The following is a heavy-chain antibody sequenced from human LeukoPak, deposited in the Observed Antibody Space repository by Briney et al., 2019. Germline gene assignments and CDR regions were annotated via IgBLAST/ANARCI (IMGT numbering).Heavy chain of an antibody. J-gene: IGHJ4*02. CDR3: TTDFVSSWYYFDY. CDR2: IKSKTDGGTT. Sequence: GGSLRLSCAASAFTFSNAWMSWVRQAPGKGLEWVGRIKSKTDGGTTDYAAPVKGRFTISRDDSKNTLYLQMNSLKTEDTAVYYCTTDFVSSWYYFDYWGQGTLVTVSS. D-gene: IGHD6-13*01. V-gene: IGHV3-15*01. CDR1: AFTFSNAW.